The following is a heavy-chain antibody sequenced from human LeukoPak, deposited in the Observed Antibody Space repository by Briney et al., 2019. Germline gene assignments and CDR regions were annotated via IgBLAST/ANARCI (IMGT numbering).Heavy chain of an antibody. J-gene: IGHJ5*02. Sequence: PSETLSLTCTVSGGSISSHYWSWIRQPPGKGLEWIGYIFTSGSTSYNPSLKSRVTISVDTSRNQLSLKLNSVTAADTAVYYCARREYYGSGFDPWGQGTLVTVSS. CDR1: GGSISSHY. CDR2: IFTSGST. CDR3: ARREYYGSGFDP. D-gene: IGHD3-10*01. V-gene: IGHV4-59*11.